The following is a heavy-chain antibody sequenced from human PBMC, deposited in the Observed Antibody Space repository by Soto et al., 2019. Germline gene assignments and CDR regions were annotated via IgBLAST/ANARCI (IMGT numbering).Heavy chain of an antibody. V-gene: IGHV1-69*04. Sequence: SVKVSCKASGGTFSSYTISWVRQAPGQGLEWMGRIIPILGIANYAQKFQGRVTITADKSTSTAYMELSSLRSEDTAVYYCARDEIAAAATHYFDYWGQGTLVTVSS. CDR1: GGTFSSYT. CDR3: ARDEIAAAATHYFDY. CDR2: IIPILGIA. D-gene: IGHD6-13*01. J-gene: IGHJ4*02.